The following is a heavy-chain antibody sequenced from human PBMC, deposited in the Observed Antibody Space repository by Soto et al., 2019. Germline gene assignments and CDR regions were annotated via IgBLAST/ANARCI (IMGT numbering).Heavy chain of an antibody. Sequence: PSETLSLTCAVYGGSFSGYYWSWIRQPPGKGLEWIGEINQSGSTNYNPSLKSRVTISVDTSKNQFSLKLSSVTAADTAVYYCARGYGYYSAYYFDYWGQGTLVTVSS. D-gene: IGHD5-18*01. CDR3: ARGYGYYSAYYFDY. CDR2: INQSGST. CDR1: GGSFSGYY. J-gene: IGHJ4*02. V-gene: IGHV4-34*01.